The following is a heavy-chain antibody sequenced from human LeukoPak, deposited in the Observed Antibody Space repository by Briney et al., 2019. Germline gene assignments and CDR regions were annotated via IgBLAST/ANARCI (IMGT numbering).Heavy chain of an antibody. J-gene: IGHJ4*02. V-gene: IGHV3-43D*03. D-gene: IGHD6-25*01. Sequence: GGPLRLSCGVSGFSFDDYALLGVRQVPGKGLEWVAFSSWIEGHTDYLDPVKGRFTISRDNSKNPLSLQMNSLRAEDSALYYCVRSGAASQGYFDFWGQGTLVTVSS. CDR2: SSWIEGHT. CDR3: VRSGAASQGYFDF. CDR1: GFSFDDYA.